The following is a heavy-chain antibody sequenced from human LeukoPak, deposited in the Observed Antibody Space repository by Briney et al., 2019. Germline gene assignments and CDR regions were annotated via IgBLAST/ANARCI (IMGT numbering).Heavy chain of an antibody. CDR3: ARSPGITMIVVVNY. CDR2: IYHSGST. Sequence: SETLSLTCAVSGYSISSGYYWGWIRQPPGKGPEWIGSIYHSGSTYYNPSLKSRVTISVDTSQNQFSLKLSSVTAADTAVYYCARSPGITMIVVVNYWGQGTLVTVSS. D-gene: IGHD3-22*01. V-gene: IGHV4-38-2*01. CDR1: GYSISSGYY. J-gene: IGHJ4*02.